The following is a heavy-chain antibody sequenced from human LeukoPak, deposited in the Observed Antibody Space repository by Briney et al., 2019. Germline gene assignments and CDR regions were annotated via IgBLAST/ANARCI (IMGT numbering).Heavy chain of an antibody. Sequence: GGSLRLSCAASEFSISTYSMNWVRQAPGEGLEWVSSISSSSKYIYCADSFKGRFTISRDNAKNSLYLQMTSLRADDTAVYYCARDDFDYWGQGTLVTVSS. CDR2: ISSSSKYI. CDR1: EFSISTYS. J-gene: IGHJ4*02. CDR3: ARDDFDY. V-gene: IGHV3-21*01.